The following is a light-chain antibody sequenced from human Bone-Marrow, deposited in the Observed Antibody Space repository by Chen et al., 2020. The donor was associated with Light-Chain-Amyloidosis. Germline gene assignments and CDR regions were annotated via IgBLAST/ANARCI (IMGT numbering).Light chain of an antibody. J-gene: IGLJ3*02. CDR2: EDD. Sequence: NFMLTQPHSVSESPWKTVSISCTRSSGSIATNYVQWYQQRPGSSPTTVIYEDDQRPSGVPDRFSGSIDRSSNSASLTISGLKTEDEADYYCQSYQGSSQGVFGGGTKLTVL. CDR1: SGSIATNY. V-gene: IGLV6-57*01. CDR3: QSYQGSSQGV.